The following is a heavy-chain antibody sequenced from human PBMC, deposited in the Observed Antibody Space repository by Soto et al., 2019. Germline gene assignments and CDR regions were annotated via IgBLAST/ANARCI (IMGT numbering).Heavy chain of an antibody. D-gene: IGHD3-22*01. CDR3: ARTDYETAYFDP. CDR1: GDSISSGNHY. Sequence: SSETLSLTCTVSGDSISSGNHYWSWIRQPPGKGLEWIGYIFYSGTAYYNSSLKSRLTISVDTSKNQFSLKLSSVTAADTAVYYCARTDYETAYFDPWGQGSLVTVSS. CDR2: IFYSGTA. J-gene: IGHJ5*02. V-gene: IGHV4-30-4*01.